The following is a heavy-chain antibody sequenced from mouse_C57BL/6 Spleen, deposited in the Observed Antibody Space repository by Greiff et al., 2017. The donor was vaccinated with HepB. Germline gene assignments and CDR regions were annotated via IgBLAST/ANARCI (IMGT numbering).Heavy chain of an antibody. Sequence: VQLQQSGPGLVKPSQSLSLTCSVTGYSITSGYYWNWIRQFPGNKLEWMGYISYDGSNNYNPSLKNRISITRDTSKNQFFLKLNSVTTEDTATYYCARDPGSSCFDYWGQGTTLTVSS. V-gene: IGHV3-6*01. CDR2: ISYDGSN. CDR1: GYSITSGYY. J-gene: IGHJ2*01. D-gene: IGHD1-1*01. CDR3: ARDPGSSCFDY.